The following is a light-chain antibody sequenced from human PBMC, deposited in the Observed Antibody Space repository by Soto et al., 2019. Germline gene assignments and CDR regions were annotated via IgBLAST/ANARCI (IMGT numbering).Light chain of an antibody. CDR3: QHYNSYSEA. J-gene: IGKJ1*01. CDR1: QSITIW. CDR2: KAS. Sequence: DIQMTQSPSTLSASVGDSVTITCRASQSITIWLAWYQQKPGKAPKLLIYKASTLKSGVPSRFSGSGSGTEFTLTISSLQPDDFATYYCQHYNSYSEAFAQGTKV. V-gene: IGKV1-5*03.